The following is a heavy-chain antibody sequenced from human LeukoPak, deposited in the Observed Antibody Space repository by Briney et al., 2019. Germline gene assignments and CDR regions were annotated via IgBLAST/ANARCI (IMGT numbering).Heavy chain of an antibody. D-gene: IGHD4-17*01. CDR3: ARLYYGEQYYYYYGMYV. J-gene: IGHJ6*02. CDR2: IIPILGIA. Sequence: ASVKVSCKASGGTFSSYAISWVRQAPGQGLEWMGRIIPILGIANYAQKFQGRVTITADKSTSTAYMELSSLRSEDTAAYYCARLYYGEQYYYYYGMYVWGQGTTVTVSS. CDR1: GGTFSSYA. V-gene: IGHV1-69*04.